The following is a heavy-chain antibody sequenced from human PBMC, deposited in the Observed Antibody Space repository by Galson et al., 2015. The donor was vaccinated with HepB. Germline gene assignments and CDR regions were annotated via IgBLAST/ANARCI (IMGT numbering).Heavy chain of an antibody. Sequence: SLRLSCAASGFTFSSYAMNWVRQAPGKGLEWVSGISGSGDSTKYADSVKGRFTISRDNSKNTLYLQMNSLRAEDTAVYYCAKDDGWSPSYYFDYWGQGTLVTVSS. J-gene: IGHJ4*01. CDR2: ISGSGDST. V-gene: IGHV3-23*01. CDR3: AKDDGWSPSYYFDY. D-gene: IGHD6-19*01. CDR1: GFTFSSYA.